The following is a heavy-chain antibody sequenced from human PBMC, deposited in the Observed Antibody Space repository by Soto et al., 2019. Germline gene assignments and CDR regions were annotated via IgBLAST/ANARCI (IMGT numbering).Heavy chain of an antibody. CDR3: ARHGGSYSFDY. V-gene: IGHV4-4*02. D-gene: IGHD1-26*01. CDR2: IYHSGRA. CDR1: GGAIISSNY. Sequence: SETLSLTCDVSGGAIISSNYWSWVRQPPGKGLEWIGEIYHSGRAHYNPSFKSRVTMSVDKSKNLFSLELTSVTAADTAVYYCARHGGSYSFDYWGQGTLVTVSS. J-gene: IGHJ4*02.